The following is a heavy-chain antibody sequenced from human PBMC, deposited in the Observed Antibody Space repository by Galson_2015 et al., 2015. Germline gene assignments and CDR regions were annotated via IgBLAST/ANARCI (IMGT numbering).Heavy chain of an antibody. CDR1: GFTFNTYS. Sequence: SLRLSCAASGFTFNTYSMNWVRQAPGKGLEWVSSISSWGGHVHYADSLKGRFTISRDNAKNSLYLQMNSLRAEDTAVYYCARDPGPDYELYYMDVWGKGNPGHRLL. D-gene: IGHD3-16*01. V-gene: IGHV3-21*01. J-gene: IGHJ6*03. CDR2: ISSWGGHV. CDR3: ARDPGPDYELYYMDV.